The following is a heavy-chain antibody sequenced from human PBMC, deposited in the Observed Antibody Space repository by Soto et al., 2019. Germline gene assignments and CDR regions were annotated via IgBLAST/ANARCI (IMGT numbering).Heavy chain of an antibody. V-gene: IGHV3-30*18. Sequence: QVQLVESGGGVVQPGRSLRLSCAASGFTFRSFGMHWVRQAPGKGLEWVAVISYDGSSKYYADSVKGRFTISRDNSKNTLYLQMNSLTAEDTAVYYCAKVRASLIPFDAFDIWGQGTMVTVSS. D-gene: IGHD2-2*01. CDR1: GFTFRSFG. CDR3: AKVRASLIPFDAFDI. J-gene: IGHJ3*02. CDR2: ISYDGSSK.